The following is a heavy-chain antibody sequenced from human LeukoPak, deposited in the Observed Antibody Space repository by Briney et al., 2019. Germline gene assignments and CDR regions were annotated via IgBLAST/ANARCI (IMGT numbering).Heavy chain of an antibody. CDR2: IYYSGSA. Sequence: PSETLSLTCTVSGGSISSGDYYWSWIRQPPGKGLEWIGYIYYSGSAYYNPSLKSRVTTSVDTSKNQFSLKLSSATAADTAVYYCARDHGLGGGFDYWGQGTLVTVSS. V-gene: IGHV4-30-4*08. CDR3: ARDHGLGGGFDY. J-gene: IGHJ4*02. D-gene: IGHD2-2*03. CDR1: GGSISSGDYY.